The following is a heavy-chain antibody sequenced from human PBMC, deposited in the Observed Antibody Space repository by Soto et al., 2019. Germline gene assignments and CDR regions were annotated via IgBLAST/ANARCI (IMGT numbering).Heavy chain of an antibody. Sequence: QVQLVQSGAEVKKPGSSVKVSCKASGGTFSSYTISWVRQAPGQGLEWMGRIIPILGIANYAQKFQGRVTITADKSTTTAYMELSSLSSEDTAVYYCRGVVPAAKYNWFDPWGQGPLVTVSS. CDR3: RGVVPAAKYNWFDP. D-gene: IGHD2-2*01. J-gene: IGHJ5*02. V-gene: IGHV1-69*02. CDR2: IIPILGIA. CDR1: GGTFSSYT.